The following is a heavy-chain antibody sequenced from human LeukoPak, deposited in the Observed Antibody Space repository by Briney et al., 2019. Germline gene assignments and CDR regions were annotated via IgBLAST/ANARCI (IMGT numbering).Heavy chain of an antibody. D-gene: IGHD2-15*01. CDR2: ISNNGGYT. Sequence: GGSLRLSCAASRFTFSSSAMSWVRQAPGKGLEWVSAISNNGGYTYYADSVQGRFTISRDNSKSTLCLRMNSLRAEDTAVYYCAKQLGYCSDGSCYFPYWGQGTLVTVSS. J-gene: IGHJ4*02. CDR3: AKQLGYCSDGSCYFPY. CDR1: RFTFSSSA. V-gene: IGHV3-23*01.